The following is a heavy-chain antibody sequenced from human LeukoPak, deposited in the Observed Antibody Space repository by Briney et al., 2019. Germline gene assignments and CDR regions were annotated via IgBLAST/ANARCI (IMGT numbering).Heavy chain of an antibody. J-gene: IGHJ4*02. Sequence: GGSLRLSCAASGFIYNDFSDFYMTWIRQTPGKGLEWVSDISPAGSSIYYADPVKGRFTISRDNAKNSVFLQMNNLRVEDTAVFYCARGCRFSRSCPYDYWGQGILVTVSS. CDR2: ISPAGSSI. D-gene: IGHD6-6*01. V-gene: IGHV3-11*01. CDR3: ARGCRFSRSCPYDY. CDR1: GFIYNDFSDFY.